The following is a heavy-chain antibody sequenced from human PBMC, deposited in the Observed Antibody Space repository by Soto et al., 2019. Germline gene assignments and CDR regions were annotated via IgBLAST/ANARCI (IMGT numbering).Heavy chain of an antibody. V-gene: IGHV1-18*01. CDR3: ARDHPSSTWSARFIYYYGMDV. D-gene: IGHD6-6*01. CDR1: GYTFTSYG. J-gene: IGHJ6*02. Sequence: ASVKVSCKASGYTFTSYGSSWVRQAPGQGLEWMGWISAYNGNTNYAQKLQGRVTMTTDTSTSTAYMELRSLRSDDTAVYYCARDHPSSTWSARFIYYYGMDVWGQGTTVTVSS. CDR2: ISAYNGNT.